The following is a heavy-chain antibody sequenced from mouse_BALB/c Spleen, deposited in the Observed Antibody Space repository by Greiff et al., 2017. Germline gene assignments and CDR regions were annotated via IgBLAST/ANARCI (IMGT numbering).Heavy chain of an antibody. D-gene: IGHD1-1*01. Sequence: VQLQQSGPGLVAPSQSLSITCTVSGFSLTSYGVHWVRQPPGKGLEWLGVIWAGGSTNYNSALMSRLSISKDNSKSQVFLKMNSLQTDDTAMYYCARDHVTTDWYFDVWGAGTTVTVSS. CDR3: ARDHVTTDWYFDV. V-gene: IGHV2-9*02. CDR2: IWAGGST. J-gene: IGHJ1*01. CDR1: GFSLTSYG.